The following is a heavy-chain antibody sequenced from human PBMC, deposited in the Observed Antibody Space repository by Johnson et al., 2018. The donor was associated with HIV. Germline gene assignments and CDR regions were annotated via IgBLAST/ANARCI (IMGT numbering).Heavy chain of an antibody. CDR1: GFTLSNYA. J-gene: IGHJ3*01. V-gene: IGHV3-30-3*01. Sequence: QMLLVESGGGVVQTGRSLRLSCAVSGFTLSNYAMHWVRQAPGKGLEWVAFIAHDESITHYADSVKGRFTMSRDNSKNTLYLHMKSLRPEDTSIYYCAKDDNLGVWYSDAFDVWGQGTVVTVSS. CDR3: AKDDNLGVWYSDAFDV. D-gene: IGHD6-19*01. CDR2: IAHDESIT.